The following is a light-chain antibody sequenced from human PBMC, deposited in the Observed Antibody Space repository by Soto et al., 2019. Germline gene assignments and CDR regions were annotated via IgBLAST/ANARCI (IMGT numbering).Light chain of an antibody. CDR1: ESVSSTY. CDR3: HQYGSSPGT. V-gene: IGKV3-20*01. Sequence: EIVLTQSPGTLSLSPGEGATLSCRASESVSSTYLAWYQQKAGQVPRLLIYGASSRATGIPDRFSGSGSGADFTLTISRLEPEDFAVYYCHQYGSSPGTFGQGTKVDIK. J-gene: IGKJ1*01. CDR2: GAS.